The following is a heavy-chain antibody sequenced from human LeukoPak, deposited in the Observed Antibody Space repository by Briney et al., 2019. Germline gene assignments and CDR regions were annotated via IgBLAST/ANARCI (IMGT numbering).Heavy chain of an antibody. V-gene: IGHV4-59*11. CDR2: FYYTGST. Sequence: SETLSLTCTVSGASISSHYWSWIRQTPGEGLEWVGFFYYTGSTNYNPSLKSRVTISVDTSKNQLSLKLNSVTAADTGIYYCARAKYASAGFDSWGQGVLVTVSS. J-gene: IGHJ4*02. CDR3: ARAKYASAGFDS. CDR1: GASISSHY. D-gene: IGHD2-2*01.